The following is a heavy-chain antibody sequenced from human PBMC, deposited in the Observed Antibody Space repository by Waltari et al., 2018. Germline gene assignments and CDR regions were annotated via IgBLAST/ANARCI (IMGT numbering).Heavy chain of an antibody. V-gene: IGHV5-51*01. Sequence: EVQLVQSGAEVKKPGESLKISCKGSGNSFTSYWIGWVRQMPGKGLEWMGIGDPGASCTRHSPALQCQVTISADKSISTAYLQWSSLKASDTAMYYCARHGLGGGYYYYYMDVWGKGTTVTVSS. D-gene: IGHD3-16*01. CDR2: GDPGASCT. CDR1: GNSFTSYW. J-gene: IGHJ6*03. CDR3: ARHGLGGGYYYYYMDV.